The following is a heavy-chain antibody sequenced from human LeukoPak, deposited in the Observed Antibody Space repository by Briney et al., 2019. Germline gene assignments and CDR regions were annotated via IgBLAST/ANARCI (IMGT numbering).Heavy chain of an antibody. Sequence: PSETLSLTCAVSGGSSSGINWWSWVRQPPGKGVEWIGSIHYSGSTYYNPSLKSRVTKSVDTSKNQFSLKLSSVTAADTAVYYCARQQVAGRSFDYWGQGTLVTVSS. CDR3: ARQQVAGRSFDY. CDR2: IHYSGST. D-gene: IGHD6-13*01. J-gene: IGHJ4*02. CDR1: GGSSSGINW. V-gene: IGHV4-4*02.